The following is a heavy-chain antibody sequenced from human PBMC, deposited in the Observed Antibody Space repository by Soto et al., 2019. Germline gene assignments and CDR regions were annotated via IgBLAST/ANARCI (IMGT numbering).Heavy chain of an antibody. D-gene: IGHD4-17*01. Sequence: GASVKVSCKASGYTFTSYAMHWVRQAPGQRLEWMGWINAGNGNTKYSQKFQGRVTITRDTSASTAYMELSSLRSEDTAVYYCASRGFGPGDLYYYYGMDVWGQGTTVTVSS. V-gene: IGHV1-3*01. CDR3: ASRGFGPGDLYYYYGMDV. J-gene: IGHJ6*02. CDR2: INAGNGNT. CDR1: GYTFTSYA.